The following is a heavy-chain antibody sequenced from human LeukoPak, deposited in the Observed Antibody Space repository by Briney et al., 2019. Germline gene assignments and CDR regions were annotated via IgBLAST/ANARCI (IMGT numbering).Heavy chain of an antibody. D-gene: IGHD1-26*01. CDR2: IKQDGSEK. CDR3: AGIVGAGFDP. CDR1: GFTFSSYW. V-gene: IGHV3-7*01. Sequence: GGSLRLSCVASGFTFSSYWMSWVRQAPGKGLEWVANIKQDGSEKYYVDSVKGRFTISRDNAKNSLYLQMNSLRAEDTAVYYCAGIVGAGFDPWGQGTLVTVSS. J-gene: IGHJ5*02.